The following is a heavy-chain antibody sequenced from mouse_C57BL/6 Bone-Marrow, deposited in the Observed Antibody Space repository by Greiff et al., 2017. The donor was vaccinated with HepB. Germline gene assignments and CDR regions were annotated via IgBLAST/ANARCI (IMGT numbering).Heavy chain of an antibody. J-gene: IGHJ3*01. Sequence: QVQLKESGAELARPGASVKLSCKASGYTFTSYGISWVKQRTGQGLEWIGEIYPRSGNTYYNEKFKGKATLTADKSSSTAYMELRSLTSEDSAVYFCARWGGYVWFAYWGQGTLVTVSA. CDR1: GYTFTSYG. CDR2: IYPRSGNT. V-gene: IGHV1-81*01. D-gene: IGHD2-2*01. CDR3: ARWGGYVWFAY.